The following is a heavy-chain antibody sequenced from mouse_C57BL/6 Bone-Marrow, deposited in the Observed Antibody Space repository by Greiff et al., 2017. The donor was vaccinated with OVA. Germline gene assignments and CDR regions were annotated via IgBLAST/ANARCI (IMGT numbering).Heavy chain of an antibody. CDR1: GFSLTSYG. Sequence: QVHVKQSGPGLVQPSQSLSITCTVSGFSLTSYGVHWVRQSPGKGLEWLGVIWSGGSTDYNAAFISRLSISKDNSKSQVFFKMNSLQADDTAIYYCAREAYYSNYRVYYYAMDYWGQGTSVTVSS. V-gene: IGHV2-2*01. CDR3: AREAYYSNYRVYYYAMDY. CDR2: IWSGGST. D-gene: IGHD2-5*01. J-gene: IGHJ4*01.